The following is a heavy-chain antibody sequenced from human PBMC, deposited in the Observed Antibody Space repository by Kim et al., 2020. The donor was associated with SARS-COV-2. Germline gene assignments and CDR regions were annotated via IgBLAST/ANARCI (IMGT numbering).Heavy chain of an antibody. J-gene: IGHJ2*01. CDR1: GFTFSKYG. D-gene: IGHD2-8*01. CDR3: ANRRIGDGDWYFDL. Sequence: GGSLRLSCVGSGFTFSKYGMHWVRQAPGKGLEWVAVILFDGSNKYYADSVKGRFTISRDNSKNTLYLQMNSLRTEDTAMYYCANRRIGDGDWYFDLWGRGTLVTVSS. CDR2: ILFDGSNK. V-gene: IGHV3-30*18.